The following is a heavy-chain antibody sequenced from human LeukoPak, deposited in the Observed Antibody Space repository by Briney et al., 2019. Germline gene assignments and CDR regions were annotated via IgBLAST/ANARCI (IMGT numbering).Heavy chain of an antibody. Sequence: GGSLGLSCAASGFTCSSYAMSRARQAPGKGLEWVSAISGSGDNTYYADSMKGRFTISRDNSKNTLSLQMNSLRAEDTAVYYCAKALYYYDSSDRFDYWGQGPLVTVSS. CDR3: AKALYYYDSSDRFDY. V-gene: IGHV3-23*01. J-gene: IGHJ4*02. CDR2: ISGSGDNT. CDR1: GFTCSSYA. D-gene: IGHD3-22*01.